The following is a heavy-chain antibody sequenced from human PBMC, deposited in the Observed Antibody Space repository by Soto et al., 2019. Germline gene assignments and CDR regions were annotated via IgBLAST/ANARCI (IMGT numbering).Heavy chain of an antibody. J-gene: IGHJ6*02. CDR3: ARTRKGGREPLEKHHYDYYGMDV. Sequence: GRSLRLSCAASGFTLSTYAMSWVRQAPGKGLEWVSAISGSGGSTYYADSVKGRFNISSDNSKNTLYLQMNSPRAEETAVYYCARTRKGGREPLEKHHYDYYGMDVWGQGTTVTVSS. CDR1: GFTLSTYA. D-gene: IGHD6-13*01. CDR2: ISGSGGST. V-gene: IGHV3-23*01.